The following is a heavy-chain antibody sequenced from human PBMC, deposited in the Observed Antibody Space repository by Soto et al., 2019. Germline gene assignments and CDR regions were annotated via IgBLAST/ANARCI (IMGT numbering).Heavy chain of an antibody. CDR2: IIPIFGTA. J-gene: IGHJ5*02. D-gene: IGHD4-17*01. Sequence: SVKVSCKASGGTFSSYAISWVRQAPGQGLGWMGGIIPIFGTANYAQKFQGRVTITADESTSTAYMELSSLRSEDTAVYYCANRHDYGDYVDWFDPWGQGTLVTVSS. V-gene: IGHV1-69*13. CDR1: GGTFSSYA. CDR3: ANRHDYGDYVDWFDP.